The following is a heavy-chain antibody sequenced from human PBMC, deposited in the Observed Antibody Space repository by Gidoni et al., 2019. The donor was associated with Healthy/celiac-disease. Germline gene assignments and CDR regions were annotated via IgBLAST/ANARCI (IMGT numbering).Heavy chain of an antibody. CDR3: AKARSRGWRDAFDI. D-gene: IGHD6-19*01. V-gene: IGHV3-23*01. CDR1: RFTFGSYA. Sequence: EVQLFASGGGLVQPGGSLRISCAASRFTFGSYAMSWVRQAPGKGLGWVPAISGSGGSTYYADSVKGRFTISRDNSKNTLYLQMNSLRAEDTAVYYCAKARSRGWRDAFDIWGQGTMVTVSS. J-gene: IGHJ3*02. CDR2: ISGSGGST.